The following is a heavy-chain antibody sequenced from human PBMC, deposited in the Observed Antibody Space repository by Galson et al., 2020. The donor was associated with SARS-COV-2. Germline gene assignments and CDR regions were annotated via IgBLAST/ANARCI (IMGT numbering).Heavy chain of an antibody. Sequence: SLRLSCAASGFTFSSYSMNWVRQAPGKGLEWVSSISSSSSYIYYADSVKGRFTISRDNAKNSLYLQMNSLRAEDTAVYYCARKKILEWLSYYYYMDVWGKGTTVTVSS. V-gene: IGHV3-21*01. J-gene: IGHJ6*03. CDR3: ARKKILEWLSYYYYMDV. CDR1: GFTFSSYS. D-gene: IGHD3-3*01. CDR2: ISSSSSYI.